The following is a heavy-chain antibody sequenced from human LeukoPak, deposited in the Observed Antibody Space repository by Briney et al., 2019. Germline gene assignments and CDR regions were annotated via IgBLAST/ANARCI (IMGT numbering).Heavy chain of an antibody. CDR3: AYHCSSTSCYDAFDI. CDR2: INPSGGST. D-gene: IGHD2-2*01. CDR1: GYTFTSYY. J-gene: IGHJ3*02. V-gene: IGHV1-46*01. Sequence: GASVKVSCKASGYTFTSYYMHWVRQAPGQGLEWMGIINPSGGSTSYAQKFQGRVTMTRDTSTSTVYMELSSLRSEDTAVYYCAYHCSSTSCYDAFDIWGQGTMVTVSS.